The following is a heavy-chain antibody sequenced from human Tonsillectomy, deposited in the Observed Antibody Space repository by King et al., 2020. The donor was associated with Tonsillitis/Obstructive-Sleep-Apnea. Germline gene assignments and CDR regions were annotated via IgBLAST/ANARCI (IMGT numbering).Heavy chain of an antibody. Sequence: QLQESGPGLVKPSETLSLTCTVSGGSISSSSYYWGWIRQPPGKGLEWIGSIYYSGSTYYNPSLKSRVTISVDTSKNQFALKLSSVTAADTAVYYCARNRYDFGSGYSPPDYWGQGNLVTVSS. D-gene: IGHD3-3*01. CDR3: ARNRYDFGSGYSPPDY. V-gene: IGHV4-39*01. J-gene: IGHJ4*02. CDR2: IYYSGST. CDR1: GGSISSSSYY.